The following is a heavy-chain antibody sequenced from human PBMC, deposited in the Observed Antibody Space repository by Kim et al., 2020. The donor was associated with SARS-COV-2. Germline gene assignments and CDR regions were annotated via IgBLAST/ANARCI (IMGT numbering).Heavy chain of an antibody. J-gene: IGHJ1*01. CDR1: GFTFSSYA. V-gene: IGHV3-23*01. CDR2: ISGSGGST. D-gene: IGHD6-19*01. Sequence: GGSLRLSCAASGFTFSSYAMSWVRQAPGKGLEWVSAISGSGGSTYYADSVKGRFTISRDNSKNTLYLQMNSLRAEDTAVYYCAKGRRIAVAEGYFQHWGQGTRVTVSS. CDR3: AKGRRIAVAEGYFQH.